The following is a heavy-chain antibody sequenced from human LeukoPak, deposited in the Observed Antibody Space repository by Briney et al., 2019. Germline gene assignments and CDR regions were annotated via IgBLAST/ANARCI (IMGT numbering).Heavy chain of an antibody. CDR1: GYIFTDYY. CDR2: INPKSDGT. D-gene: IGHD3-10*01. CDR3: ARGGSRGQANY. V-gene: IGHV1-2*02. J-gene: IGHJ4*02. Sequence: ASVKVSCKASGYIFTDYYMHWVRQAPGQGLEWMGWINPKSDGTKYAQNFQGRVTMTRNTSISTAYMELSSLRSEDTAVYYCARGGSRGQANYWGQGTLVTASS.